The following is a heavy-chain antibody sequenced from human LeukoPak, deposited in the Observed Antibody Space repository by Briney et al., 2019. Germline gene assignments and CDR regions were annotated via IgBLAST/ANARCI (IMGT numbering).Heavy chain of an antibody. CDR1: GYSFTSYW. Sequence: GESLKISCKGSGYSFTSYWIGWVGQMPGKGLEWMGIIYPGDSDTRYSPSFQGQVTIPADKSISTAYLQWSSLKASDTAMYYCARRRDLYSGSYDPFHYWGQGTLVTVSS. CDR3: ARRRDLYSGSYDPFHY. J-gene: IGHJ4*02. V-gene: IGHV5-51*01. D-gene: IGHD1-26*01. CDR2: IYPGDSDT.